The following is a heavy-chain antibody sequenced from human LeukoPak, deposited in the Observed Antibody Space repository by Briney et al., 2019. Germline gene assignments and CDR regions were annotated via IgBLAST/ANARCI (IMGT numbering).Heavy chain of an antibody. V-gene: IGHV3-23*05. CDR3: ARGPDAPEGAPFFYHYMDV. D-gene: IGHD2/OR15-2a*01. Sequence: GGSLRLSCAASGFTFDNYAMTWVRQAPGKGLEWVSSIYGNGYSIYYADSVRGRFTLSRDNSRNTLYLEMKNLRAEDTAVYYCARGPDAPEGAPFFYHYMDVWGKGTTVSVS. CDR1: GFTFDNYA. CDR2: IYGNGYSI. J-gene: IGHJ6*03.